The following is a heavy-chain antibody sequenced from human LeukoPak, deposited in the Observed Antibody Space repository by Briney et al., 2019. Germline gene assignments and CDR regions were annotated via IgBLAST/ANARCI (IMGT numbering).Heavy chain of an antibody. V-gene: IGHV1-18*01. D-gene: IGHD6-13*01. Sequence: ASVKVSCKTSGYTFTTYGISWVRQAPGQGLEWMGWSSPNNGNTNDAQKFQGRVTVTTDTSTNTAYMELRSLRSDDTAVYYCARTSAYGSSWHSYWGQGTLVTVSS. CDR1: GYTFTTYG. CDR2: SSPNNGNT. J-gene: IGHJ4*02. CDR3: ARTSAYGSSWHSY.